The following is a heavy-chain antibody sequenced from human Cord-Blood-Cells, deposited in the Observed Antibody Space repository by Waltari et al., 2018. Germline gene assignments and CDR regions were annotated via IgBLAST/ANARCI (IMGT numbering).Heavy chain of an antibody. Sequence: QVQLVQSGDEAKKPGGTVKGSCKGSGSIFTTYGLRGVRQAPGKGLEWRGWISAYNGNTNYAGKLQGRVTMTTDTSTSTAYMELRSLRSDDTAVYYCARVEHYDFWSGYLYYYYGMDVWGQGTTVTVSS. CDR1: GSIFTTYG. CDR2: ISAYNGNT. J-gene: IGHJ6*02. CDR3: ARVEHYDFWSGYLYYYYGMDV. V-gene: IGHV1-18*01. D-gene: IGHD3-3*01.